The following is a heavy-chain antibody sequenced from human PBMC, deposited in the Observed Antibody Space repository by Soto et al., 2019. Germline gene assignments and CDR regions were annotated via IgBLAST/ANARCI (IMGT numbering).Heavy chain of an antibody. CDR2: ISSSGGDT. Sequence: GGSLRLSCAASGFTFSSYAMSWVRQAPGKGLEWVSTISSSGGDTYYADSVKGRFTISRDNSKSTLYLQMNSLRAEDTAVYYCTTTYSYGYKAYGMDVWGQGTTVTVSS. CDR3: TTTYSYGYKAYGMDV. CDR1: GFTFSSYA. J-gene: IGHJ6*02. D-gene: IGHD5-18*01. V-gene: IGHV3-23*01.